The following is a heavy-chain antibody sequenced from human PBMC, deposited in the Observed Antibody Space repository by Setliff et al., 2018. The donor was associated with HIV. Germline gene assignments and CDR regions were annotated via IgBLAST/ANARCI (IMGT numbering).Heavy chain of an antibody. CDR3: ARDDHYYDMGSILSDWFFDL. CDR1: GGGVSNHV. CDR2: IIPIFGST. Sequence: SVKVSCKASGGGVSNHVISWVRQAPGQGLEWMGGIIPIFGSTTYAQKFQDRVTITADESKDTVEMELSSLTSEDTAVYYCARDDHYYDMGSILSDWFFDLWDRGTLVTVSS. D-gene: IGHD3-22*01. V-gene: IGHV1-69*13. J-gene: IGHJ2*01.